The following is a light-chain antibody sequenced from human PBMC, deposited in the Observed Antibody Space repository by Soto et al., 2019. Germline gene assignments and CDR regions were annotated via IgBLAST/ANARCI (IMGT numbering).Light chain of an antibody. CDR2: EAS. Sequence: QMTQSPSSLSASVGDRVTITCRASQDISNYLAWYQQKPGGAPKLLIYEASTLQSGVPSRFSGSGSGADFTLTISSLQPEDVAIYDCQKYNDAPRTFGQGTRVE. V-gene: IGKV1-27*01. CDR3: QKYNDAPRT. J-gene: IGKJ1*01. CDR1: QDISNY.